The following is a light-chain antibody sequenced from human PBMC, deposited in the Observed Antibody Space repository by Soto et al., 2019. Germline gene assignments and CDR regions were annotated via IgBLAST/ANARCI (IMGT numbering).Light chain of an antibody. CDR3: QQGHSTTYT. CDR1: QNSRTY. Sequence: DIQMTQCPYSLSASLGDSVTIKCRASQNSRTYLNWYQQKPGRAPKLLIHSASALPRWVPSRFSGSGSGTEFTLTRSGLQPEDFASYYCQQGHSTTYTFGQGTKVDIK. J-gene: IGKJ2*01. V-gene: IGKV1-39*01. CDR2: SAS.